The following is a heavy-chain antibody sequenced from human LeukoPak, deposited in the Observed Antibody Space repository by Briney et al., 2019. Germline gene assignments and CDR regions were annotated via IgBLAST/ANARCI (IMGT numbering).Heavy chain of an antibody. Sequence: SETLSLTCTVSGGSISRDYWSWIRQSPGKGLEWIGFIHYSGSTNYNPSLKSRVTISIDTSGNQFSLKLSSVTAADTAVYYCAGDYYGSGNYYKHWGQGTLVTVSS. CDR1: GGSISRDY. J-gene: IGHJ4*02. CDR3: AGDYYGSGNYYKH. D-gene: IGHD3-10*01. CDR2: IHYSGST. V-gene: IGHV4-59*08.